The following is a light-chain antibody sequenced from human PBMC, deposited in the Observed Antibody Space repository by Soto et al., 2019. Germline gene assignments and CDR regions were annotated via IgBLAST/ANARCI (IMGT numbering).Light chain of an antibody. CDR1: QSVSSY. V-gene: IGKV3-11*01. Sequence: EIVVTQSPATLSLSPGERATLSCRASQSVSSYLAWYQQKPGQAPRLLIYDASNRATGIPARFSGSGSGTDFTLTISSLEPEDFAVYYCQQRSNWPPGFTFGGGTKVEIK. CDR3: QQRSNWPPGFT. J-gene: IGKJ4*01. CDR2: DAS.